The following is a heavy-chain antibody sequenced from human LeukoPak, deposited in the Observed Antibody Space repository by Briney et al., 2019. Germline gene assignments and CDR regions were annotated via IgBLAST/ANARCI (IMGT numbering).Heavy chain of an antibody. Sequence: PGGSLRLSCAASGFTFSSYAMHWVRQAPGKGLEWVAVISYDGSNKYYADSVKGRFTISGDNSKNTLYLQMNSLRAEDTAVYYCARGLGDWGQGTLVTVSS. J-gene: IGHJ4*02. V-gene: IGHV3-30*04. CDR2: ISYDGSNK. D-gene: IGHD3-10*01. CDR1: GFTFSSYA. CDR3: ARGLGD.